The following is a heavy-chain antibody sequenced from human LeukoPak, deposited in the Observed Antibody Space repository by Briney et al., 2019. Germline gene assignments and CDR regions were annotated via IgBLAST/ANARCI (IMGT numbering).Heavy chain of an antibody. CDR2: FDPEDGET. D-gene: IGHD6-6*01. CDR1: GYTLTESS. CDR3: ATSPLAWYPQLEVDY. J-gene: IGHJ4*02. Sequence: ASVKVSCKVSGYTLTESSMHWVRQAPGKGLEWMGGFDPEDGETIYAQKFQGRVTMTEDTSIDTAYMELSSLRSEDTAVYYCATSPLAWYPQLEVDYWGQGTLVTVSS. V-gene: IGHV1-24*01.